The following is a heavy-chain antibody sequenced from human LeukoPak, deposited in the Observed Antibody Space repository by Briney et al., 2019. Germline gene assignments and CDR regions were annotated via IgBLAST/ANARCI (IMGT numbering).Heavy chain of an antibody. J-gene: IGHJ5*02. V-gene: IGHV1-18*01. CDR1: GYTFTSYG. Sequence: ASVKVSCEASGYTFTSYGISWVRQAPGQGLEWMGWISASNGNTNYAQKLQGRVTMTTDTSTSTAYMELRSLRSDDTAVYYCARVRYADYYDSSGYGGWFDPWGQGTLVTVSS. CDR2: ISASNGNT. D-gene: IGHD3-22*01. CDR3: ARVRYADYYDSSGYGGWFDP.